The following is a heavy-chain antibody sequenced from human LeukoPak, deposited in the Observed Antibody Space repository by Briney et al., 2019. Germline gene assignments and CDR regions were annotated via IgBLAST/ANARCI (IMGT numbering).Heavy chain of an antibody. D-gene: IGHD4-17*01. CDR1: GFTFSGYG. V-gene: IGHV3-33*06. CDR3: AKDLRDYRYYFDY. CDR2: IWYDGSNK. J-gene: IGHJ4*02. Sequence: GGSLRLSCAASGFTFSGYGMHWVRHAPGQGLEWVAVIWYDGSNKYYADSVKGRFTISRDNSKNTLYLQKNSLRAEDTAVYYCAKDLRDYRYYFDYWGQGTLVTVSS.